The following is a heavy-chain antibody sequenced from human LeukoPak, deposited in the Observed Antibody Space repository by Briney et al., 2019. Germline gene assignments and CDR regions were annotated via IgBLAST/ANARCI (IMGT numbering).Heavy chain of an antibody. Sequence: GGSLRLSCAASGFTVSGNYMSWVRQAPGKGLEWVSVIYSGGDTYSADSVKGRFTISRDNSKNTVYLQMNSLRAEDTAVYYCAREGGGDYGDYFWGQGTLVTVSS. V-gene: IGHV3-53*01. CDR3: AREGGGDYGDYF. J-gene: IGHJ4*02. CDR1: GFTVSGNY. D-gene: IGHD4-17*01. CDR2: IYSGGDT.